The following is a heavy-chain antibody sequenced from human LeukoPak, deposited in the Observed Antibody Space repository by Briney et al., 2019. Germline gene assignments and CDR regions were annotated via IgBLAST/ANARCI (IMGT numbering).Heavy chain of an antibody. V-gene: IGHV4-39*07. CDR2: IYYSGST. J-gene: IGHJ5*02. CDR1: GGSISSSSYY. D-gene: IGHD2-2*02. Sequence: PSETLSLTCTVSGGSISSSSYYWGWIRQPPGKGLEWIGSIYYSGSTYYNPSLKSRVTISVDTSKNQFSLKLSSVTAADTAVYYCARAGCSSTSCYRVVYNWFDPWGQGTLVTVSS. CDR3: ARAGCSSTSCYRVVYNWFDP.